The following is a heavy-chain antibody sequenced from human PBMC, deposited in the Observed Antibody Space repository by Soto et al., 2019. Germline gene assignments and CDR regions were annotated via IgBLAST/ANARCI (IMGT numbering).Heavy chain of an antibody. V-gene: IGHV3-30-3*01. J-gene: IGHJ5*02. CDR1: GFTFSSYP. D-gene: IGHD1-1*01. CDR3: AIQHLA. Sequence: QVQLLESGGDMVQAGRSLRLSSAASGFTFSSYPMHWVRQAPGKGLEWVAFISYNTNNKQYADSVRGRFTISRDNGKKTVYLQMSSLGSEDTAVYYSAIQHLAWGQGPLVTVS. CDR2: ISYNTNNK.